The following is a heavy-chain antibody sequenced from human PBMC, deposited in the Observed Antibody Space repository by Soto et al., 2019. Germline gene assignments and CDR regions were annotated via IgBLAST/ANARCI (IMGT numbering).Heavy chain of an antibody. J-gene: IGHJ5*02. CDR1: GGSFSGYY. D-gene: IGHD2-8*02. Sequence: QVQLQQWGAGLLKPSETLSLTCAVYGGSFSGYYWSWIRQPPGTGLEWMGEINHSGSTNYNPSLKSRVTIEVDTSKNQFSLKLSSVTAADTAVYYCARDQDIVLLNWFDPWGQGTLVTVSS. V-gene: IGHV4-34*01. CDR3: ARDQDIVLLNWFDP. CDR2: INHSGST.